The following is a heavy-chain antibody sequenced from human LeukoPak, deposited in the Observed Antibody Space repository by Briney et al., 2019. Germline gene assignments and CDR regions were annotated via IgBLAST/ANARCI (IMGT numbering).Heavy chain of an antibody. CDR2: IYHSRST. J-gene: IGHJ4*02. CDR3: ARDRSEMATIIGYDY. V-gene: IGHV4-4*02. D-gene: IGHD5-24*01. CDR1: GVSISNSHW. Sequence: SGTLSLTCAVSGVSISNSHWWTWIRQSPGKGLEWIGEIYHSRSTSYNPSLKSRVTVSLDKSKNQFSLKLSSVTAADTAVYYCARDRSEMATIIGYDYWGQGTLVTVSS.